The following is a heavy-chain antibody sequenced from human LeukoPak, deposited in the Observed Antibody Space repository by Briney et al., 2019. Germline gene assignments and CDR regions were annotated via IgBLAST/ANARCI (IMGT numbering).Heavy chain of an antibody. V-gene: IGHV1-69*13. Sequence: SVTVSCKASGGTFSSYTISWVRQAPGQGLEWMGGIIPIFGTANYAQKFQGRVTITADESTSTAYMELSSLRSEDTAVYYCARGRYSSSINSMDVWGQGTTVTVSS. CDR1: GGTFSSYT. J-gene: IGHJ6*02. D-gene: IGHD6-6*01. CDR2: IIPIFGTA. CDR3: ARGRYSSSINSMDV.